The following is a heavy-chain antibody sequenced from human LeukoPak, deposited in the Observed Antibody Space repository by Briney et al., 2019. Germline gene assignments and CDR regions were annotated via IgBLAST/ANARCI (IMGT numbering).Heavy chain of an antibody. V-gene: IGHV1-2*02. Sequence: ASVKVSCKASGYTLTGYYMNWVRQAPGQGLEWMGWINPNSGGTNYGQKFRGRVTMTRDTSISTVYMELSRLRSDDTAVYYCARGPSDSSGYYYEGDAFDIWGQGTVVTVSS. CDR1: GYTLTGYY. CDR3: ARGPSDSSGYYYEGDAFDI. CDR2: INPNSGGT. D-gene: IGHD3-22*01. J-gene: IGHJ3*02.